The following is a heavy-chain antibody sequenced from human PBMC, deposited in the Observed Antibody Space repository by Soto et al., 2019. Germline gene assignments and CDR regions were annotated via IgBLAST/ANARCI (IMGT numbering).Heavy chain of an antibody. J-gene: IGHJ5*02. V-gene: IGHV3-21*01. CDR1: GFTFSSYS. CDR2: ISSSSSYI. D-gene: IGHD3-16*01. Sequence: GGSLRLSCAASGFTFSSYSMNWVRQAPGKGLEWVSSISSSSSYIYYADSVKGRFTISRDNAENSLYLQMNSLRAEDTALYYCTRPPGIRSDLWGRGTLVTVSS. CDR3: TRPPGIRSDL.